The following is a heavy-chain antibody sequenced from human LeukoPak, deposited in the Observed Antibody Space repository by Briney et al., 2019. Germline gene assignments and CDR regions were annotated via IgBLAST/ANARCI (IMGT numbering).Heavy chain of an antibody. Sequence: GGSLRLSCAASGFTFSSYAMSWVRQATGKGLEWDSAISGSGGSTYYADSVKGRFTISRDNSKNTLYLQMNSLRAEDTAVYYCATDLNDSGDYYEPFDYWGQGTLVTVSS. V-gene: IGHV3-23*01. CDR2: ISGSGGST. CDR1: GFTFSSYA. J-gene: IGHJ4*02. CDR3: ATDLNDSGDYYEPFDY. D-gene: IGHD4-17*01.